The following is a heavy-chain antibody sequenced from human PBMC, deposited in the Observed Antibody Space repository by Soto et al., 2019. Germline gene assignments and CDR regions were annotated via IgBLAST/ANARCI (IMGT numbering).Heavy chain of an antibody. CDR2: ISSSSSTI. Sequence: GGSLRLSCAASGFTFISYSMNWVRQAPGKGLEWVSYISSSSSTIYYADSVKGRFTISRDNAKNSLYLQMNSLRAEDTAVYYCARAGCSGGSCYDAFDIWGQGTMVTVSS. CDR3: ARAGCSGGSCYDAFDI. D-gene: IGHD2-15*01. J-gene: IGHJ3*02. CDR1: GFTFISYS. V-gene: IGHV3-48*01.